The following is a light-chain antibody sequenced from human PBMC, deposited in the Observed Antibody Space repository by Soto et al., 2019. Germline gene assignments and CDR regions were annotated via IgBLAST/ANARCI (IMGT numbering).Light chain of an antibody. CDR2: GAS. Sequence: EILMTQSPATLSVFPGEIATLSFCASQSVSSNLAWYQQKPGQAPRLLIYGASTRATGIPARFSGSGAGTEFTLTISSLQSEDFAVYYCQRYDNWPSWTFGQGTKVDIK. CDR1: QSVSSN. CDR3: QRYDNWPSWT. V-gene: IGKV3D-15*01. J-gene: IGKJ1*01.